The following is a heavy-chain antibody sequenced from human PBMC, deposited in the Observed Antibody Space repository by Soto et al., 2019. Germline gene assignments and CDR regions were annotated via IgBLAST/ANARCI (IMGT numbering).Heavy chain of an antibody. Sequence: GASVKVSCKASGYTFSSYHITWVRQAPGQGLEGMGWTHVYISNQNSAQNSPGRVRITPDSPTPPAYMELRNLRSDDTAVYYCAIEESIFFSGGSCYGSMVRHYFDYWGQGTLVTVSS. D-gene: IGHD2-15*01. CDR2: THVYISNQ. V-gene: IGHV1-18*01. CDR1: GYTFSSYH. J-gene: IGHJ4*02. CDR3: AIEESIFFSGGSCYGSMVRHYFDY.